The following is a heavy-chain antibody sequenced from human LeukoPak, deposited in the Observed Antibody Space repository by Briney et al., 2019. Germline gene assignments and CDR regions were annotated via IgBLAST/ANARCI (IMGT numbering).Heavy chain of an antibody. CDR1: GYTFTSYG. CDR2: INPNSGGT. V-gene: IGHV1-2*02. CDR3: ARGSLTGYYTPFDY. Sequence: ASVKVSCKASGYTFTSYGISWVRQAPGQGLEWMGWINPNSGGTNYAQKFQGRVTMTRDTSISTAYMELSRLRSDDTAVYYCARGSLTGYYTPFDYWGQGTLVTVSS. D-gene: IGHD3-9*01. J-gene: IGHJ4*02.